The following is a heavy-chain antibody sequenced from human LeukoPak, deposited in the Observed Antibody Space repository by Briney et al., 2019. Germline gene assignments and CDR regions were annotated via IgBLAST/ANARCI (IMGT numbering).Heavy chain of an antibody. CDR3: AIMVIPYYFDY. Sequence: AGGSLRLSCAASGFTVSSNYMSWVRRAPGKGLEWVSVIYSGGSTYYADSVRGRFTISRDNSENTLYLQMNSLRAEGTAVYYCAIMVIPYYFDYWGQGTLVTVSS. J-gene: IGHJ4*02. V-gene: IGHV3-66*02. CDR1: GFTVSSNY. D-gene: IGHD3-16*01. CDR2: IYSGGST.